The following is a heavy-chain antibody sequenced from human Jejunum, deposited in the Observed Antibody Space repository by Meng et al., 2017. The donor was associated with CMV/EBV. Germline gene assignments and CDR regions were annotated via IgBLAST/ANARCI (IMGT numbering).Heavy chain of an antibody. D-gene: IGHD3-22*01. CDR1: VFTFRTYR. Sequence: FTDAVFTFRTYRMHWVRQAPGKGLEWVTFIWNDGSKEFYADSVRGRFTVSRDNSKNTLYVQMNSLRAEDTAVYYCAKAYDSGMDVWGQGTTVTVSS. CDR3: AKAYDSGMDV. CDR2: IWNDGSKE. V-gene: IGHV3-30*02. J-gene: IGHJ6*02.